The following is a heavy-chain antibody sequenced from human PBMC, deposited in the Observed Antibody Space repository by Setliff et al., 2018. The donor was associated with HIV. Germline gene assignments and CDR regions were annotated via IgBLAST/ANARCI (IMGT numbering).Heavy chain of an antibody. CDR3: ARGPKISVTYSNYARDNWFDP. CDR2: INHSRST. CDR1: GASISSYS. J-gene: IGHJ5*02. V-gene: IGHV4-34*01. Sequence: PSETLSLTCTVSGASISSYSWTWIRQPPEKGLEWIGEINHSRSTKYNPSLKSRVTISLDTSKNQFSLKLNSVTAADTAVYYCARGPKISVTYSNYARDNWFDPWGQGTLVTVSS. D-gene: IGHD4-4*01.